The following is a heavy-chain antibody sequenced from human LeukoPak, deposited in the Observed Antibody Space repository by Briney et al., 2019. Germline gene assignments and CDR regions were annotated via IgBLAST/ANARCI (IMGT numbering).Heavy chain of an antibody. V-gene: IGHV3-43*01. CDR2: ISWDGGST. Sequence: SGGSLRLSCAASGFTFSSYWMSWVRQAPGKGLEWVSLISWDGGSTYYADSVKGRFTISRDNSKNSLYLQMNSLRTEDTALYYCAKGNLVNYYDSSGWVNFDYWGQGTLVTVSS. CDR1: GFTFSSYW. D-gene: IGHD3-22*01. CDR3: AKGNLVNYYDSSGWVNFDY. J-gene: IGHJ4*02.